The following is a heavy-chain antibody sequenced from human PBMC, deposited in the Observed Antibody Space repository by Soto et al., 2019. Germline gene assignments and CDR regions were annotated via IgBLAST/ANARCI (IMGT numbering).Heavy chain of an antibody. V-gene: IGHV4-30-4*01. J-gene: IGHJ6*02. Sequence: PSETLSLTCTVSGGSISSNDYYWSWIRQPPGKGLEYIGYIFYSGSTYYNPSLKTRVIMSVDTSKNQFSLNLSSVSAADTAMYYCARDTDGSGSRCYYYGMDVWGQGTLVTVSS. CDR3: ARDTDGSGSRCYYYGMDV. D-gene: IGHD3-10*01. CDR2: IFYSGST. CDR1: GGSISSNDYY.